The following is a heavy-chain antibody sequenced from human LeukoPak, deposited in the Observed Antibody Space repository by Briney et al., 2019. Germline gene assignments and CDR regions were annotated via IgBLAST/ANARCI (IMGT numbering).Heavy chain of an antibody. J-gene: IGHJ4*02. CDR1: GGSISSGSYY. V-gene: IGHV4-61*02. D-gene: IGHD3-10*01. CDR2: IYTSGST. Sequence: SETLSLTCTVSGGSISSGSYYWSWIRQPAGKGLEWIGRIYTSGSTNYNPSLKSRVTISVDTSKSQFSLKLSSVTAADTAVYYCARGSGEFDYWGQGTLVTVSS. CDR3: ARGSGEFDY.